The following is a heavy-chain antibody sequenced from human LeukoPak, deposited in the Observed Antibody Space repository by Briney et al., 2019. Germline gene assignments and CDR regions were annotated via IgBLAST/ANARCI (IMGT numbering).Heavy chain of an antibody. D-gene: IGHD6-13*01. CDR1: GYTFTKYY. CDR3: ARALSAAAGFP. V-gene: IGHV1-46*01. Sequence: WASVKVSCKASGYTFTKYYMHWVRQAPGQGLEWMGIINPSGGNTSYAQKFQGRVTMTRNTSISTAYMELSSLRSEDTAVYYCARALSAAAGFPWGQGTLVTVSS. J-gene: IGHJ4*02. CDR2: INPSGGNT.